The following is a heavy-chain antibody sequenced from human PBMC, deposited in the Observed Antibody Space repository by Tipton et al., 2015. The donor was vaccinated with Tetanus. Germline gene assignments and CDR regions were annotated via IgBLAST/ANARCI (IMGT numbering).Heavy chain of an antibody. CDR3: ARGGTMDY. D-gene: IGHD1-1*01. V-gene: IGHV1-18*01. Sequence: QLVQSGAEVKKPGASVKVSCKASGYTFTSFGINWVRQAPGQGLEWMGWINTDKGSTNYAQNLQGRVIMTTDTSTLTAYMELRSLRSDDTAVYYCARGGTMDYWCQGTLVTVSA. CDR2: INTDKGST. J-gene: IGHJ4*02. CDR1: GYTFTSFG.